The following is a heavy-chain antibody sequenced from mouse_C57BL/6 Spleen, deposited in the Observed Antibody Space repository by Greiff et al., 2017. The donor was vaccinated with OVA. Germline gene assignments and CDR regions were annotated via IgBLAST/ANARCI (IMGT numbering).Heavy chain of an antibody. D-gene: IGHD1-1*01. CDR1: GYTFTSYW. CDR2: IYPGSGST. V-gene: IGHV1-55*01. J-gene: IGHJ2*01. CDR3: ATYGSSFYYFDD. Sequence: VQLQQPGAELVKPGASVKMSCKASGYTFTSYWITWVKQRPGQGLEWIGDIYPGSGSTNYNEKFKSKATLTVDTSSSTAYMQLSSRTSEDSAVYYCATYGSSFYYFDDWGQGTTLTVSS.